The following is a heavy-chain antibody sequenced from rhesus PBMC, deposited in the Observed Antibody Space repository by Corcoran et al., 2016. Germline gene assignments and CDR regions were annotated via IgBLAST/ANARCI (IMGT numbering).Heavy chain of an antibody. CDR1: GGPIRSSNL. V-gene: IGHV4-57*01. CDR3: ARAPWVIQPDAFDF. J-gene: IGHJ3*01. D-gene: IGHD3-34*01. Sequence: QLQLQESGPGLVKPSETLSLTCAVSGGPIRSSNLWSWIPQPPGNGLEWIGRISGSGGSTSYNPSLKSRVTISTDTSKNQFSLKLSSVTAADTAVYYCARAPWVIQPDAFDFWGQGLRVTVSS. CDR2: ISGSGGST.